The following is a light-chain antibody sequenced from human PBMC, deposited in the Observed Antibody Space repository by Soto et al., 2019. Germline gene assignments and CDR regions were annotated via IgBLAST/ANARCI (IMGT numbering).Light chain of an antibody. V-gene: IGKV1-6*02. J-gene: IGKJ1*01. CDR3: LQVFYFPRA. CDR1: QDIGND. CDR2: AAS. Sequence: AIQMTQSPSSLAGSVGDRLTITCRASQDIGNDLGWYQQKPGKAPKLLIYAASSLQSGVSSRFSGSGSGTEFTLAISCLQPGDFATCYCLQVFYFPRAFGQGTKVDIK.